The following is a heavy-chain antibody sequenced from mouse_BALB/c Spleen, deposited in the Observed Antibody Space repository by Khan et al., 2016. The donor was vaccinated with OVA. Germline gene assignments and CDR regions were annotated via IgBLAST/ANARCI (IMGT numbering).Heavy chain of an antibody. J-gene: IGHJ2*01. Sequence: QVQLKQSGTELMKPGASVKISCKATGYTFSSYWIEWVKQRPGHGLEWIGEIIPGSDSTNYNEKFKGKATFTADGSSNTAYMQLSSLRSEDSAVYSCARRQPYPFDLWGQGTTLTVSS. D-gene: IGHD2-10*01. CDR2: IIPGSDST. V-gene: IGHV1-9*01. CDR3: ARRQPYPFDL. CDR1: GYTFSSYW.